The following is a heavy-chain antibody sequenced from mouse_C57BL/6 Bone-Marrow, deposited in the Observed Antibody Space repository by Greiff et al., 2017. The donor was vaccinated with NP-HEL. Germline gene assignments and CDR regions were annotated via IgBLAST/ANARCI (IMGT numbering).Heavy chain of an antibody. Sequence: EVMLVESGGGLVQPKGSLKLSCAASGFSFNTYAMNWVRQAPGKGLEWVARIRSKSNNYATYYADSVKDRFTISRDDSESMLYLQMNNLKTEDTAMYYCVRYLTGTIDYWGQGTTLTVSS. CDR3: VRYLTGTIDY. CDR1: GFSFNTYA. CDR2: IRSKSNNYAT. D-gene: IGHD4-1*01. J-gene: IGHJ2*01. V-gene: IGHV10-1*01.